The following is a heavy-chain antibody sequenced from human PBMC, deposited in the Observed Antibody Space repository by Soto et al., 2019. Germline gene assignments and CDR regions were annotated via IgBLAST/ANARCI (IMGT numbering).Heavy chain of an antibody. CDR3: AREGYCSSTSCYYYGMDV. V-gene: IGHV1-2*02. Sequence: ASVKVSCKASGYTFTGYCMHWVRQAPGQGLEWMGWINPNSGGTNYAQKFQGRVTMTRDTSISTAYMELSRLRSDDTAVYYCAREGYCSSTSCYYYGMDVWGQGTTVTVSS. D-gene: IGHD2-2*01. CDR1: GYTFTGYC. CDR2: INPNSGGT. J-gene: IGHJ6*02.